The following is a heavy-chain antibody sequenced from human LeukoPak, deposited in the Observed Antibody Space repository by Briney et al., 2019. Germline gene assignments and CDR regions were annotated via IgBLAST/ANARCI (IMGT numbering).Heavy chain of an antibody. D-gene: IGHD4-17*01. J-gene: IGHJ6*03. CDR1: GGSISSYY. CDR2: IYYSGST. Sequence: SETLSLTCTVSGGSISSYYWSWIRRPPGKGLEWVGYIYYSGSTNYNPSLKSRVTISVDTSKNQFSLKLSSVTAADTAVYYCARRGPVTTPYYYYYMDVWGKGTTVTVSS. V-gene: IGHV4-59*08. CDR3: ARRGPVTTPYYYYYMDV.